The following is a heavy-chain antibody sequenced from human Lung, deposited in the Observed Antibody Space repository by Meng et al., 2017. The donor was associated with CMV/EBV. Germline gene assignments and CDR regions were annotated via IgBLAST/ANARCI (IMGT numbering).Heavy chain of an antibody. CDR2: IKADGSEK. J-gene: IGHJ4*02. CDR1: GFTFSSHW. V-gene: IGHV3-7*01. CDR3: ACNSGDC. D-gene: IGHD3-10*01. Sequence: ESLKISCAASGFTFSSHWMCWVRQAPGKGLEWVANIKADGSEKYYVDSVKGRFTVSRDNAKNSLYLQMNSLRAEDTAVYYCACNSGDCWGQGAVVTVSS.